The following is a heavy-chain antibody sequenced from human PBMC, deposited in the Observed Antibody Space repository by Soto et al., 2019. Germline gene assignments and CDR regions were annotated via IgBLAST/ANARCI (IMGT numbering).Heavy chain of an antibody. J-gene: IGHJ5*02. CDR2: ISSSSSYI. CDR3: ARVQQLINWFDP. V-gene: IGHV3-21*01. D-gene: IGHD6-13*01. CDR1: GFTFSSYS. Sequence: EVQLVESGGGLVKPGGSLRLSCAASGFTFSSYSMNWVRQAPGKGLEWVSSISSSSSYIYYADSVKGRFTISRDNAKNSLYLQMNSLRAEDTAVYYWARVQQLINWFDPWGQGTLVTVSS.